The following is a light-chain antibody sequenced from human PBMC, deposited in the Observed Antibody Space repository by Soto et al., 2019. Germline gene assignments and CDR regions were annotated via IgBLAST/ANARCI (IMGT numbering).Light chain of an antibody. J-gene: IGKJ5*01. CDR3: LLYRT. Sequence: ERASRQDPVTLSVPPGERTTLSCRASQSISRTLAWYQQKSGQPPRLLIYDASTRATGFPARFSGSGSGTDFILTISRLETQDFAVYYSLLYRTFGQGRLVE. V-gene: IGKV3D-15*01. CDR1: QSISRT. CDR2: DAS.